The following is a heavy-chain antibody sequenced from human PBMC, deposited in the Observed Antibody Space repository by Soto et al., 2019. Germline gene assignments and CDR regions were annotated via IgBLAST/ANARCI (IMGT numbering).Heavy chain of an antibody. Sequence: EVQLVESGGGLVQPGGSLRLSCGASRFTFSNYEMTWVRQAPGKGLEWLAYVGTSSITTHYADSIKGRFTISRDNAKNSVYLQMNSLRAEDTAVYYCARGGDYYDTWSGYSYWGQGTLVTVSS. J-gene: IGHJ4*02. D-gene: IGHD3-3*01. V-gene: IGHV3-48*03. CDR3: ARGGDYYDTWSGYSY. CDR2: VGTSSITT. CDR1: RFTFSNYE.